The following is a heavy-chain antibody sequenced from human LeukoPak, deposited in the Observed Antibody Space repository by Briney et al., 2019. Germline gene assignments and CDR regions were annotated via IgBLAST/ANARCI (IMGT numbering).Heavy chain of an antibody. J-gene: IGHJ4*02. CDR2: ISQDGSEE. CDR3: SNGIYSSSY. V-gene: IGHV3-7*01. Sequence: GGSLRLSCAASGFTFTRYWMAWVRQAPGKGLEWISNISQDGSEEYYIDSVRGRFTASRDNAKNSLYLQMNNLRAEDTAVYFCSNGIYSSSYWGQGTLVTVSS. CDR1: GFTFTRYW. D-gene: IGHD6-6*01.